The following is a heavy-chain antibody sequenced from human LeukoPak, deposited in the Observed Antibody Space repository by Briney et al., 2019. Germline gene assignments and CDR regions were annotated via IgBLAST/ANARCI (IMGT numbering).Heavy chain of an antibody. D-gene: IGHD6-13*01. CDR3: ARAEVSGSSWLNWFDP. CDR1: GGSISSGGYY. V-gene: IGHV4-31*03. J-gene: IGHJ5*02. Sequence: SQTLSLTCTVSGGSISSGGYYWSWIRQHPGKGLEWIGYIYYSGSTHYNPSLKSRVTISVDTSKNQFSLKLSSVTAADTAVYYCARAEVSGSSWLNWFDPWGQGTLVTVSS. CDR2: IYYSGST.